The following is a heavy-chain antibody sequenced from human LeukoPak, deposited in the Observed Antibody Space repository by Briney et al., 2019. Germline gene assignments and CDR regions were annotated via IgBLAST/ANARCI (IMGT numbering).Heavy chain of an antibody. V-gene: IGHV4-34*01. Sequence: SETLSLTCAVYGGSFSGYYRSWIRQPPGKGLEWIGEINHSGSTNYNPSLKSRVTISVDTSKNQFSLKLSSVTAADTAVYYCARDLWAAAGGYYYYYMDVWGKGTTVTVSS. CDR1: GGSFSGYY. J-gene: IGHJ6*03. CDR3: ARDLWAAAGGYYYYYMDV. D-gene: IGHD6-13*01. CDR2: INHSGST.